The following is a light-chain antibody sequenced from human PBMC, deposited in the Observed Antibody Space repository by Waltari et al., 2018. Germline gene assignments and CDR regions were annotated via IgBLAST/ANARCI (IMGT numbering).Light chain of an antibody. Sequence: QSALTQPRSVSGSPGQSVAISCTGSRSDIGGNNYVSWFQQHPGKAPKLTIYDVNKRPSGVPDRFSGSKSGNTASLTISGLQSEDEADYYCFSYAGSNTFVFGPGTKITVL. CDR3: FSYAGSNTFV. CDR2: DVN. CDR1: RSDIGGNNY. J-gene: IGLJ1*01. V-gene: IGLV2-11*01.